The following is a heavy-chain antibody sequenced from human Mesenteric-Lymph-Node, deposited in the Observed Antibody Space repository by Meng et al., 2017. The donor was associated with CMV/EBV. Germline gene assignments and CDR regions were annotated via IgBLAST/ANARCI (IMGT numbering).Heavy chain of an antibody. J-gene: IGHJ4*02. V-gene: IGHV4-34*01. Sequence: QVQLHQWGAGLLRPLVTLSVTCSVYGGSFSGYYWNWIRQSPEKGLEWIGEINHSGSTTYNPSFTSRIIISVDTSTNQISLNMSSVTAADTAVYYCARGSSYDILTGYFDYWGQGALVTVSS. D-gene: IGHD3-9*01. CDR2: INHSGST. CDR3: ARGSSYDILTGYFDY. CDR1: GGSFSGYY.